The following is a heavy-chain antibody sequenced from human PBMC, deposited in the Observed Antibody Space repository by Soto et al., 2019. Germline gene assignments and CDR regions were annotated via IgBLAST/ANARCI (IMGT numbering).Heavy chain of an antibody. D-gene: IGHD3-10*01. CDR1: GDLFNQYD. CDR2: IYSSGST. V-gene: IGHV4-59*01. Sequence: SEALSLTCTVSGDLFNQYDWSWIRQPPGKGLEWIGNIYSSGSTNYNPSLKSRVTISLGASKNQFSLKLGSVTAADTAVYYCARERIWFGESDYHYDYWGQGALVIGSS. CDR3: ARERIWFGESDYHYDY. J-gene: IGHJ4*02.